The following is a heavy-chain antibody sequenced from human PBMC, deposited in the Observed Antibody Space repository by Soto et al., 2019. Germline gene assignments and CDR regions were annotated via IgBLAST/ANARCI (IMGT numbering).Heavy chain of an antibody. Sequence: GVLRLSCAASGFTFSNAWMSWVRQAPGKGLEWVGRIKSKTDGGTTDYAAPVKGRFTISRDDSKNTLYLQMNSLKTEDTAVYYCTTFPYYDSSGYYLDYWGQGTLVTVSS. CDR1: GFTFSNAW. CDR3: TTFPYYDSSGYYLDY. D-gene: IGHD3-22*01. J-gene: IGHJ4*02. CDR2: IKSKTDGGTT. V-gene: IGHV3-15*01.